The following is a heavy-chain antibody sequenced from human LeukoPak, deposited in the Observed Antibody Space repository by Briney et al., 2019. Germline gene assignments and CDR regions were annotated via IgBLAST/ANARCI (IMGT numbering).Heavy chain of an antibody. CDR3: ARLIRTSGWYGDY. J-gene: IGHJ4*02. CDR2: IDDSTTTT. CDR1: GFTFSSHS. Sequence: PGGSLRLSCAASGFTFSSHSMKWVRQAPGKGLEWVLYIDDSTTTTHYADSVKGRFTISRDNAKNSLYLQINSLRAEDTAVYYCARLIRTSGWYGDYWGQGTLVTVSS. V-gene: IGHV3-48*01. D-gene: IGHD6-19*01.